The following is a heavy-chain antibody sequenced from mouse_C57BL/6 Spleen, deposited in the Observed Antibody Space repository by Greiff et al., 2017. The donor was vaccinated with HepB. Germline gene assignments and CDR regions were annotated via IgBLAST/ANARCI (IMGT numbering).Heavy chain of an antibody. CDR1: GFNIKDYY. CDR2: IDPEDGET. Sequence: VQLQQSGAELVKPGASVELSCTASGFNIKDYYMHWVKQRTEQGLEWIGRIDPEDGETKYAPKFQGKATITADTSSNTAYLQLSSLTSEDTAVYYCARIYYGNYEFDYWGQGTTLTVSS. D-gene: IGHD2-1*01. V-gene: IGHV14-2*01. J-gene: IGHJ2*01. CDR3: ARIYYGNYEFDY.